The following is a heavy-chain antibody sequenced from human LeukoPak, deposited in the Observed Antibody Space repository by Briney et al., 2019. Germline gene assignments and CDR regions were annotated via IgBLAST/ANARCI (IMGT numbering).Heavy chain of an antibody. D-gene: IGHD4-17*01. Sequence: GGSLRLSCAASGFTFDDYAMHWVRQAPGKGLEWVSGISWNSGSIGYADSVKGRFTISRDNSKNTLSLQMNSLRTDDTAVYYCAKRDLTTEFDYWGQGTRVTVFS. V-gene: IGHV3-9*01. CDR3: AKRDLTTEFDY. CDR2: ISWNSGSI. CDR1: GFTFDDYA. J-gene: IGHJ4*02.